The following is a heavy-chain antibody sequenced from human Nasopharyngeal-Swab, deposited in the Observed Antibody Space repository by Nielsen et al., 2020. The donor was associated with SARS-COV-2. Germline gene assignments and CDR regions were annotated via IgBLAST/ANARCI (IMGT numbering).Heavy chain of an antibody. CDR2: VNHSGST. D-gene: IGHD3-22*01. V-gene: IGHV4-34*01. J-gene: IGHJ6*02. CDR3: ARGTVYYYDSSGYYYYYYYGMDV. Sequence: RQCPGKGLEGIGEVNHSGSTNYNPSLKSRVTISVDTSKNQFSLKLSSVTAADTAVYYCARGTVYYYDSSGYYYYYYYGMDVWGQGTTVTVSS.